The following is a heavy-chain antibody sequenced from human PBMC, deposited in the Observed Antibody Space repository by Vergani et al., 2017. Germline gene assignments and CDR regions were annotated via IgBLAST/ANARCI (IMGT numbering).Heavy chain of an antibody. CDR2: IWSKPYGGTT. D-gene: IGHD2-2*01. J-gene: IGHJ4*02. V-gene: IGHV3-49*04. CDR1: GFTLGDYA. Sequence: EVHLVESGGGLVQPGRSLRLSCSGSGFTLGDYAMTWVRQAPGKGLEWVAFIWSKPYGGTTEYAASVKGRFTISRDDSKSIAYLQMSSLKAEDTAVYYCATARKMDLCSKTSCYLRPLDHWGQGILVSVSS. CDR3: ATARKMDLCSKTSCYLRPLDH.